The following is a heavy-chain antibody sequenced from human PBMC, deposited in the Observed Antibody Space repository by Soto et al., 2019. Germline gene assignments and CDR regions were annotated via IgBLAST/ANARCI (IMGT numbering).Heavy chain of an antibody. D-gene: IGHD3-3*01. CDR3: AKDTRRRYDFWSGPPVFDP. CDR1: GFIFNNFA. CDR2: IGGSGTIT. Sequence: GRSLRLSCAASGFIFNNFAMSWVRQAPGKGLEWVSAIGGSGTITYYADAVKGRFTISRDNSKNTLYLQMNSLRAEDTATYYCAKDTRRRYDFWSGPPVFDPWGQGTLVTVSS. V-gene: IGHV3-23*01. J-gene: IGHJ5*02.